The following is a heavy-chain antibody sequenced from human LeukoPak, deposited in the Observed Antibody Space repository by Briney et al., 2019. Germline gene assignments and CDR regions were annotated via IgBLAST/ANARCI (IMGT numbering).Heavy chain of an antibody. CDR3: ARGPLTSGVRYFDY. J-gene: IGHJ4*02. Sequence: ASVKVSCKASGYTVAAYYLHWVRQAPGQGLEWMGWINPNTGGPFYAQRFQGRVTITRDTSISTAYMELSSLTSEDTAVYYCARGPLTSGVRYFDYWGQGTLVTVSS. D-gene: IGHD3-3*01. CDR2: INPNTGGP. CDR1: GYTVAAYY. V-gene: IGHV1-2*02.